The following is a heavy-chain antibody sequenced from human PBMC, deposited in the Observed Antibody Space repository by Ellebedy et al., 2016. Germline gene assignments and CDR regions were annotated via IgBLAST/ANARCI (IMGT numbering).Heavy chain of an antibody. Sequence: GSLRLSXTVSGGSISSSSYYWGWIRQPPGKGLEWIGSIYYSGSTYYNPSLKSRVTISVDTSKNQFSLKLSSVTAADTAVYYCARQAGGDYYDSSGYYLPYYYYYYMDVWGKGTTVTVSS. D-gene: IGHD3-22*01. CDR2: IYYSGST. CDR3: ARQAGGDYYDSSGYYLPYYYYYYMDV. J-gene: IGHJ6*03. CDR1: GGSISSSSYY. V-gene: IGHV4-39*01.